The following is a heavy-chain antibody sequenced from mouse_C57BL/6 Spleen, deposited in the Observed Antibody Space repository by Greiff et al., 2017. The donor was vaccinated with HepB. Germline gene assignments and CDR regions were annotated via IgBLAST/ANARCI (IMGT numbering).Heavy chain of an antibody. CDR2: IDPANGNT. D-gene: IGHD1-1*01. CDR1: GFNIKNTY. V-gene: IGHV14-3*01. Sequence: EVQLKESVAELVRPGASVKLSCTASGFNIKNTYMHWVKQRPEQGLEWIGRIDPANGNTKYAPKFQGKATITADTSSNTAYLQLSSLTSEDTAIYYCARTVVARENYFDYWGQGTTLTVSS. CDR3: ARTVVARENYFDY. J-gene: IGHJ2*01.